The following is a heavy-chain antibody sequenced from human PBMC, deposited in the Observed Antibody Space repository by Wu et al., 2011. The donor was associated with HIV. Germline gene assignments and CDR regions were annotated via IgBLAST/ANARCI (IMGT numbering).Heavy chain of an antibody. Sequence: QVQLVQSGAEVKKPGASVKVSCKASGYTFTSYGISWVRQAPGQGLEWMGWISVYNGKTNYAQKLQGRVTMTTDTSTSTAYMELRSLRSDDTAVYYCARDSYYYDSSGRFDYWGQGTLVTVSS. V-gene: IGHV1-18*01. D-gene: IGHD3-22*01. J-gene: IGHJ4*02. CDR2: ISVYNGKT. CDR3: ARDSYYYDSSGRFDY. CDR1: GYTFTSYG.